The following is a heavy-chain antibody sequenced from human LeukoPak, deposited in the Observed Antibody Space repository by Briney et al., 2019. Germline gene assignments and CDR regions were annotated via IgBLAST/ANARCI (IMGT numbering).Heavy chain of an antibody. CDR1: GFTFSSYG. CDR3: GNHFPHFDY. D-gene: IGHD3-3*02. V-gene: IGHV3-30*18. J-gene: IGHJ4*02. Sequence: GGSLRLSCAASGFTFSSYGMHWVRQAPGKGLEWVAVISYDGSDKYYADSVKGRFTISRDNSKNALYLQMNSLRAKDTAVYYCGNHFPHFDYWGQGTLVTVSS. CDR2: ISYDGSDK.